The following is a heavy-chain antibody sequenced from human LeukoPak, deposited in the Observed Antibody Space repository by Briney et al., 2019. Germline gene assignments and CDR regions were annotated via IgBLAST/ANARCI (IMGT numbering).Heavy chain of an antibody. J-gene: IGHJ5*02. D-gene: IGHD2-15*01. CDR2: ISGSGGST. CDR3: AKDLRRNCSGGSCP. Sequence: GGSLRLSCAASGFTFSSYAMSWVRQAPGKGLEWVSAISGSGGSTYYANSVKGRFTISRDNSKSTLYLQMNSLRAEDTAVYYCAKDLRRNCSGGSCPWGQGTLVTVSS. V-gene: IGHV3-23*01. CDR1: GFTFSSYA.